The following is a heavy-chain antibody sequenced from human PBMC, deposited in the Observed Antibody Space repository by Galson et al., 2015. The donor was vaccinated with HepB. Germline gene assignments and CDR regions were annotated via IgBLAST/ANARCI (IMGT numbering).Heavy chain of an antibody. CDR2: ISSSSSYI. CDR3: ARDRLFPQHWGYDY. D-gene: IGHD7-27*01. CDR1: GFTFSDYY. J-gene: IGHJ4*02. Sequence: SLRLSCAASGFTFSDYYMSWIRQAPGKGLEWVSYISSSSSYIYYADSVKGRFTISRDNAKNSLYLQMNSLRAEDTAVYYCARDRLFPQHWGYDYWGQGTLVTVSS. V-gene: IGHV3-11*06.